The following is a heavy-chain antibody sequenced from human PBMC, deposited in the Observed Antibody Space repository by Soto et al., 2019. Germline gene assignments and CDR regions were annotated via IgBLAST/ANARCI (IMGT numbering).Heavy chain of an antibody. CDR2: VYHNGIM. CDR1: GYSISSGYY. J-gene: IGHJ4*01. V-gene: IGHV4-38-2*02. Sequence: SETLSLTCSVSGYSISSGYYWGWVRQAPGKGLEWLGSVYHNGIMFHNPSFQSRVTISVDTSKNQFSLNLRSVTAADTAVYYCAALWFGELAFNYWGQGILVTVSS. CDR3: AALWFGELAFNY. D-gene: IGHD3-10*01.